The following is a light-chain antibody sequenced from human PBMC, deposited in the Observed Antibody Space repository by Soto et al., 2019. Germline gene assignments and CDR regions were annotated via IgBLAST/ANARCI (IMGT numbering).Light chain of an antibody. CDR1: QGIDTS. J-gene: IGKJ2*01. CDR2: APS. CDR3: EQYKSWPYT. Sequence: ILLTQSPSSLSASVGDRVTITCRASQGIDTSLAWYQQKPGKAPKLLIYAPSNFQSGVPSRFSGSGSGTEFTLTISSLQSEDFAVYYCEQYKSWPYTFGQGTKVDIK. V-gene: IGKV1-9*01.